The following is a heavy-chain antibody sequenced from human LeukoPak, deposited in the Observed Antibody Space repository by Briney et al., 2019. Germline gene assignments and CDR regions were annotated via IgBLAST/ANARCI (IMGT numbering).Heavy chain of an antibody. J-gene: IGHJ4*02. D-gene: IGHD3-10*01. CDR1: GFIFSRYW. Sequence: GGSLRLSCAASGFIFSRYWMSWVRQAPGKGLEGVAAISGSGGSTYYADSVKGRFTISRDNSKNTLYLQMNSLRAEDTAVYYCAKHQAVRGVNPSIFDYWGQGTLVTVSS. CDR3: AKHQAVRGVNPSIFDY. V-gene: IGHV3-23*01. CDR2: ISGSGGST.